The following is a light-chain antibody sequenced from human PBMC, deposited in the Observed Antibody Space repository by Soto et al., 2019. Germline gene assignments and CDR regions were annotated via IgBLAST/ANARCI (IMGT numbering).Light chain of an antibody. J-gene: IGKJ2*01. V-gene: IGKV4-1*01. Sequence: DIVMTQSPDSLAVSLGERATINCKSSQSVLYSSNNQNYLAWFQQKPGQPPNLLISWASTRESGVPDRFSGSGSGTEFTLTVSSLQAEDVAVYYCQQYYSIPHTFGQGTKLEIK. CDR3: QQYYSIPHT. CDR2: WAS. CDR1: QSVLYSSNNQNY.